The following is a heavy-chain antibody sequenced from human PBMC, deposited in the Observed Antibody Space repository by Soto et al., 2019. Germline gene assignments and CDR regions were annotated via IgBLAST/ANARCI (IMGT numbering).Heavy chain of an antibody. CDR1: GFTFSSYS. D-gene: IGHD6-13*01. CDR2: ISSSSSYI. CDR3: ARAGSIAAAEVDP. V-gene: IGHV3-21*01. Sequence: GGSLRLSCAASGFTFSSYSMNWVRQAPGKGLEWVSSISSSSSYIYYADSVKGRFTISRDNAKNSLYLQMNSLRAEDTAVYYCARAGSIAAAEVDPWGQGTLVTVSS. J-gene: IGHJ5*02.